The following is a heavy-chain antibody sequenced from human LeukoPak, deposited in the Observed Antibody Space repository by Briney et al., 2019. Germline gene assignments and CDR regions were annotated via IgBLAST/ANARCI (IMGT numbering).Heavy chain of an antibody. CDR2: ISSSGSTI. D-gene: IGHD3-3*01. CDR3: ARDMLGRRITIFGVVTYYMDV. CDR1: GFTFSSYE. Sequence: PGGSLRLSCAASGFTFSSYEMNWVRQAPGKGLEWVSYISSSGSTIYYADSVKGRFTISRDNAKNSLYLQMNSLRAEDTAVYYCARDMLGRRITIFGVVTYYMDVWGKGTTVTVSS. J-gene: IGHJ6*03. V-gene: IGHV3-48*03.